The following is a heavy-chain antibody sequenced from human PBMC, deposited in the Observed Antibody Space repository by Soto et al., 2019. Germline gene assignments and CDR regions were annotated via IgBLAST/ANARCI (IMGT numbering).Heavy chain of an antibody. Sequence: ASVKVSCKASGYTFTSYDINWVRQATGQGLEWMGWMNPNSGNTGYAQKFQGRVTMTRNTSISTACMELSSLRSEDTAVYYCARREVECSGGSCYSRGAFDYWGQGTLVTSPQ. D-gene: IGHD2-15*01. CDR2: MNPNSGNT. CDR3: ARREVECSGGSCYSRGAFDY. CDR1: GYTFTSYD. J-gene: IGHJ4*02. V-gene: IGHV1-8*01.